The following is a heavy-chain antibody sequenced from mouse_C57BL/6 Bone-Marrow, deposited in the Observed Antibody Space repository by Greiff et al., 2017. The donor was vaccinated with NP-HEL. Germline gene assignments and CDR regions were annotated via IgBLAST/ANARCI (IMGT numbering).Heavy chain of an antibody. V-gene: IGHV1-64*01. CDR3: ARKNPRLPDGYYD. CDR1: GYTFTSYW. CDR2: IHPNSGST. Sequence: QVQLQQPGAELVKPGASVKSSCKASGYTFTSYWMHWVKQRPGQGLEWIGMIHPNSGSTNYNEKFKSKATLTVDKSSSTAYMQLSSLTSEDSAVYYCARKNPRLPDGYYDWGQGTTLTVSS. J-gene: IGHJ2*01. D-gene: IGHD2-3*01.